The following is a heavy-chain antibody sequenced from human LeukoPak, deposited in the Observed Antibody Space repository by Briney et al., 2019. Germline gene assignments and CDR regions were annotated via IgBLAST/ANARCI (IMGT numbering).Heavy chain of an antibody. CDR3: ARVNYGDYTFDY. Sequence: PSETLSLACTVSGGSISSSNWWSWVRQPPGKELEWIGEIYHSGSTNYNPSLKSRVTIPVDKSKNQFSLKLSSVTAADTAVYYCARVNYGDYTFDYWGQGTLVTVSS. CDR1: GGSISSSNW. J-gene: IGHJ4*02. D-gene: IGHD4-17*01. V-gene: IGHV4-4*02. CDR2: IYHSGST.